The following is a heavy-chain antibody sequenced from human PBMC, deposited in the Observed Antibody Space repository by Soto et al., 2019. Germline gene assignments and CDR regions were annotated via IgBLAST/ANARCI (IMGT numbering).Heavy chain of an antibody. CDR1: GYTFTNYG. CDR3: ARSGYSSGWYHWYFDL. V-gene: IGHV1-3*01. J-gene: IGHJ2*01. CDR2: INAGNGNT. Sequence: ASVKVSCKASGYTFTNYGIHWVRQAPGQRLEWMGWINAGNGNTKYSQNFQGRVTITRDTSATTAYMELSSLRSEGTAVFYCARSGYSSGWYHWYFDLWGRGTLVTVSS. D-gene: IGHD6-19*01.